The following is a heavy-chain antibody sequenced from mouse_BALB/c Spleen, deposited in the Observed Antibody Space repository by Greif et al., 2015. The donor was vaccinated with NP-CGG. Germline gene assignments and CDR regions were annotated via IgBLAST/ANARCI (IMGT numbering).Heavy chain of an antibody. CDR2: IRLKSNNYAT. V-gene: IGHV6-6*02. CDR3: TFPYQTLYYFDY. Sequence: EVMLVESGGGLVQPGGSMKLSCVASGFTFSNYWMNWVRQSPEKGLEWVAEIRLKSNNYATHYAESVKGRFTISRDDSKSSVYLQMNNLRAEDTGIYYCTFPYQTLYYFDYWGQGTTLTVSS. J-gene: IGHJ2*01. CDR1: GFTFSNYW.